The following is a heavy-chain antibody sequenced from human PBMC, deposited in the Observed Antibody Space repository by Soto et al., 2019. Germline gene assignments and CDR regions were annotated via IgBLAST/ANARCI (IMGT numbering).Heavy chain of an antibody. CDR3: ARAGSSGYSYYFDS. Sequence: QVQLQESGPGLVKPSETLSLTCTVSGGSISSYYWSWIRQPPGKGLEWIGYIYYSGSTNYNPSLKSRVTISVDTSKNQFSLKLSSVTAADTAVYYCARAGSSGYSYYFDSWGQGTLVTVSS. CDR1: GGSISSYY. CDR2: IYYSGST. D-gene: IGHD3-22*01. J-gene: IGHJ4*02. V-gene: IGHV4-59*01.